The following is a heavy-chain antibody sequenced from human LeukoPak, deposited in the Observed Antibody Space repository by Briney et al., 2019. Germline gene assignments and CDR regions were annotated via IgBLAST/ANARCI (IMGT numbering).Heavy chain of an antibody. Sequence: ASVKVSCKASGYTFTSYGISWVRQAPGQGLEWMGWISAYNGNTNYAQKLQGRVTMTTDTSTSTAYMELRSLRSDDTAVYYCARDLSNYDFWSGYSIDYWGQGTLVTVSS. J-gene: IGHJ4*02. D-gene: IGHD3-3*01. CDR2: ISAYNGNT. V-gene: IGHV1-18*01. CDR3: ARDLSNYDFWSGYSIDY. CDR1: GYTFTSYG.